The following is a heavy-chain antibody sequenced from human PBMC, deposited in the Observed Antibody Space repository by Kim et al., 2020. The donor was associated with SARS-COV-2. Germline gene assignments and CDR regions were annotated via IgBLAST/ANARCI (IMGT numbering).Heavy chain of an antibody. CDR1: GFTFSSYT. Sequence: GGSLRLSCVASGFTFSSYTMHWVRQAPGKGLDWVSSISGRGSYLYFAGSVKGRFTISRDNAKNSLYLQMTGLRVEDTAVYYCARWRGDARGCFDDWGQG. CDR3: ARWRGDARGCFDD. J-gene: IGHJ4*02. V-gene: IGHV3-21*01. CDR2: ISGRGSYL. D-gene: IGHD3-16*01.